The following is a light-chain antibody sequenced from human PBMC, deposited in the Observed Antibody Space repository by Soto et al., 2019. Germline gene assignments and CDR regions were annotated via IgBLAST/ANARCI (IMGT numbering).Light chain of an antibody. V-gene: IGKV1-5*01. J-gene: IGKJ2*01. CDR1: QTTNTW. CDR3: QHYISYPYT. CDR2: DAS. Sequence: DIQMTQFPSTLSASVGDRVTITCRASQTTNTWLAWYQQKPGTAPKLLIYDASSLEGGVPSRFSASGSGTESTLTIISLQPDDLATYYCQHYISYPYTFGQGTKVEIK.